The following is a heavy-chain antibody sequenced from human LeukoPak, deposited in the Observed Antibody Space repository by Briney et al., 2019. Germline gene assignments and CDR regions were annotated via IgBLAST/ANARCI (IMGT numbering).Heavy chain of an antibody. J-gene: IGHJ6*02. CDR3: ARVVVVAAAPSYYYYGMDV. V-gene: IGHV4-59*12. Sequence: SETLSLTCTVSGDSISSYYWSWIRQPPGKGLEWIGYIYYSGSTIYNPSLKSRVTMSLDTSKNQFSLKLSSVTAADTAVYYCARVVVVAAAPSYYYYGMDVWGQGTTVTVSS. CDR2: IYYSGST. CDR1: GDSISSYY. D-gene: IGHD2-15*01.